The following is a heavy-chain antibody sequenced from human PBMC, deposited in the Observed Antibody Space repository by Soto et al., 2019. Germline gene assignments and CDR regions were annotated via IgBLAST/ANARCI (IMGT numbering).Heavy chain of an antibody. Sequence: QVQLVQSGAEVKKPGASVNVSCKASGYTFTVYYMHWVRQAPGQGLEWMGWINPKSGGTIYPQKFQGRVTMTWDTSISTAYMALTRLRSDATAVYYCSRGLAKVGGIARFDYWGQGPLVPVS. D-gene: IGHD1-26*01. CDR2: INPKSGGT. J-gene: IGHJ4*02. V-gene: IGHV1-2*02. CDR3: SRGLAKVGGIARFDY. CDR1: GYTFTVYY.